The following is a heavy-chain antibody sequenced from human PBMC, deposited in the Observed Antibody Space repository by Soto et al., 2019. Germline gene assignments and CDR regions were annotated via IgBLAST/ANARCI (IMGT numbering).Heavy chain of an antibody. CDR3: ARGAEMSTLTKWFDP. CDR2: ISRDGNAI. Sequence: GGSLRLSCAASGFTFSDYYMSWIRQAPGKGLEWLAYISRDGNAIFYADPVNGRFTISRDNAKNSLFLQMDDLRAEDTGMFFCARGAEMSTLTKWFDPWGQGTLVTVSS. V-gene: IGHV3-11*01. D-gene: IGHD1-1*01. J-gene: IGHJ5*02. CDR1: GFTFSDYY.